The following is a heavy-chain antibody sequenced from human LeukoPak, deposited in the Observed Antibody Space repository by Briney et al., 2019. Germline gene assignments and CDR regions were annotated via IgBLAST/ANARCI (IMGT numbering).Heavy chain of an antibody. J-gene: IGHJ6*02. V-gene: IGHV4-31*03. CDR3: ARGYQRYCSGGSCYPYGMNG. D-gene: IGHD2-15*01. CDR1: GGSISSGGYY. Sequence: PSETLSLTCTVSGGSISSGGYYWSWIRQHPGLGLVWIGYIYYSASTYYNPSLKSRVTISVDTSKNQFSLKLSSVTAADTAVYYCARGYQRYCSGGSCYPYGMNGWGQGTTVSVSS. CDR2: IYYSAST.